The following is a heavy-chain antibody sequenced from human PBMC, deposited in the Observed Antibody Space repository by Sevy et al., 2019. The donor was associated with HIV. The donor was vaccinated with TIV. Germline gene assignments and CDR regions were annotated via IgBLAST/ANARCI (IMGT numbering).Heavy chain of an antibody. CDR2: ISSSGSTI. CDR3: ARGDSWFGGHSDI. J-gene: IGHJ3*02. D-gene: IGHD3-10*01. V-gene: IGHV3-48*03. CDR1: GFTFSSYE. Sequence: GGSLRLSCAASGFTFSSYEMNWVRQAPGKGLEWVSYISSSGSTIYYADSVKGRFTISRDNPKNSLYLQMNSLRAEDTAVYYCARGDSWFGGHSDIWGQRTMVTVSS.